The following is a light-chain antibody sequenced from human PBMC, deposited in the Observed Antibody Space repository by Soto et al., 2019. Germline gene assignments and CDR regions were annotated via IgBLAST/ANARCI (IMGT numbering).Light chain of an antibody. V-gene: IGKV3-20*01. CDR3: HQYAWSPLT. CDR2: DAS. J-gene: IGKJ5*01. Sequence: IVLTQSPGTLSLSPGERATLSCRASQTVPKSYLAWYQQRPGQAPRLLIYDASNRATDIPDRFSGSESGTEFTVPLRHLEPEDFEVYYCHQYAWSPLTFGQGTRLEIK. CDR1: QTVPKSY.